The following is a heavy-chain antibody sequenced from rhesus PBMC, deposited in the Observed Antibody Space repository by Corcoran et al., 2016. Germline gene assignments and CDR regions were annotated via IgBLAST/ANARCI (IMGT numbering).Heavy chain of an antibody. V-gene: IGHV4-106*01. J-gene: IGHJ3*01. Sequence: QVQLQESGPGLVKPSETLSLTCAVSGGSISDDYYWSWIPQPPGKGLERIGYIYGSGGGTNYNPSLKNRVTISITPSRNQFSLKLSSVTAADTAVYYCARVNSSWYAFDFWGQGLRVTVSS. D-gene: IGHD6-13*01. CDR2: IYGSGGGT. CDR1: GGSISDDYY. CDR3: ARVNSSWYAFDF.